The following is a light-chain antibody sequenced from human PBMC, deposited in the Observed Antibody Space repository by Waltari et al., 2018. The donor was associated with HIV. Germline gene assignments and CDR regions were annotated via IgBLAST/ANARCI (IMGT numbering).Light chain of an antibody. Sequence: EIVLSQSPGALSLSPGDGATLSCRASQSVSSNSLAWYQYTPGQAPRLLIYDASMRATGIPDRFSGGGSGTDFTLTISRLEPEDFAVYYCQQYYRSPLTFGGGTKVEIK. V-gene: IGKV3-20*01. CDR2: DAS. J-gene: IGKJ4*01. CDR3: QQYYRSPLT. CDR1: QSVSSNS.